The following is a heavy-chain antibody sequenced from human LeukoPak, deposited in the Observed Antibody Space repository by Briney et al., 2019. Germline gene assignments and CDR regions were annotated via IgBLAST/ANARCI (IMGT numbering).Heavy chain of an antibody. CDR1: GDTFSSYA. CDR3: ARGVAAADYYYMDV. J-gene: IGHJ6*03. Sequence: GASVKVSCKASGDTFSSYAISWVRQAPGQGLEWMGGIIPIFGTANYAEKFQGRVTIMPDESTSTAYMELRSLRYEDTAVYYCARGVAAADYYYMDVWGKGTTVTVSS. CDR2: IIPIFGTA. D-gene: IGHD6-13*01. V-gene: IGHV1-69*13.